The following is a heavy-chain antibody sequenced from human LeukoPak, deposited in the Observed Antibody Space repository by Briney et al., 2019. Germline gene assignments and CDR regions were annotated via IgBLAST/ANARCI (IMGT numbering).Heavy chain of an antibody. V-gene: IGHV4-59*01. J-gene: IGHJ4*02. CDR1: GGSINTYY. Sequence: SETLSLTCTVSGGSINTYYWSWIRQPPGKGLEWLGYIYSDGSTNYNPSLKSRLTISVDTSKNQFSLKLSSVIAADTAVYYCARLLSSGRSDYWGQGTLVTVSS. D-gene: IGHD3-22*01. CDR2: IYSDGST. CDR3: ARLLSSGRSDY.